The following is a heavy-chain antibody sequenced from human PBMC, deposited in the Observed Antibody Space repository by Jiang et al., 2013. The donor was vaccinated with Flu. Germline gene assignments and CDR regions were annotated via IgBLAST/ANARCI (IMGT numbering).Heavy chain of an antibody. J-gene: IGHJ4*02. CDR2: ISAYNGNT. Sequence: SWVRQAPGQGLEWMGWISAYNGNTNYAQKLQGRVTMTTDTSTSTAYMELRSLRSDDTAVYYCARADLNYDSSGYYYYWGQGTLVTVSS. D-gene: IGHD3-22*01. V-gene: IGHV1-18*01. CDR3: ARADLNYDSSGYYYY.